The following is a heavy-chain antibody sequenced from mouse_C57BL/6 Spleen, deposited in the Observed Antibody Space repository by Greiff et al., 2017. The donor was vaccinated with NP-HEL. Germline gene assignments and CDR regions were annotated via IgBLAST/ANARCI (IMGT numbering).Heavy chain of an antibody. Sequence: VQLQQPGAELVKPGASVKMSCKASGYTFTSYWITWVKQRPGQGLEWIGDIYPGSGSTNYNEKFKSKATLTVDTSSSTAYMQLSSLTSEDSAVYYCARSPLYYGSSYGYAMDYWGQGTSVTVSS. J-gene: IGHJ4*01. CDR1: GYTFTSYW. D-gene: IGHD1-1*01. CDR3: ARSPLYYGSSYGYAMDY. CDR2: IYPGSGST. V-gene: IGHV1-55*01.